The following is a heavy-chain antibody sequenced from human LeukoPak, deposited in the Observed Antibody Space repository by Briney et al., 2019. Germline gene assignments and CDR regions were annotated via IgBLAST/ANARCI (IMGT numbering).Heavy chain of an antibody. J-gene: IGHJ3*02. D-gene: IGHD2-2*02. CDR3: ASLGVVPGAIPDAFDI. Sequence: PSETLSLTCAVSGYSISGGYYWGWIRQPPGKGLEWIGSIYHGGSTFYNPSLKSRVTISADTSKNQFSLKLSSVTAADTAVYYRASLGVVPGAIPDAFDIWGQGTMVIVSS. CDR1: GYSISGGYY. V-gene: IGHV4-38-2*01. CDR2: IYHGGST.